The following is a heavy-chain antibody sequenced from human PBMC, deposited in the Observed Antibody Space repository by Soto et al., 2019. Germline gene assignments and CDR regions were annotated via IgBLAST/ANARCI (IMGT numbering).Heavy chain of an antibody. V-gene: IGHV4-31*03. D-gene: IGHD2-15*01. J-gene: IGHJ4*02. CDR3: ARDVLCGGNEYYFDY. CDR1: GGSISSGGYY. Sequence: PSETLSLTCTVSGGSISSGGYYWSWIRQHPGKGLELIGYISYNGRTYTNPSLRSRVSISADTSKNQFSLNLSSVTAADTAVYYCARDVLCGGNEYYFDYWGQGTLVTVSS. CDR2: ISYNGRT.